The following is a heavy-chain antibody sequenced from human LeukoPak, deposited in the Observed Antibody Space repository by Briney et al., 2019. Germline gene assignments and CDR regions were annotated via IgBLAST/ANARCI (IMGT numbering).Heavy chain of an antibody. J-gene: IGHJ4*02. V-gene: IGHV3-7*03. CDR1: GFTFSSYW. Sequence: GGSLRLSCAASGFTFSSYWMNWARQAPGKGLEWVASINHNGNVNYYVDSVKGRFTISRDNAKNSLYLQMSNLRAEDTAVYYCARDGVPADVPFDYWGQGTLVTVSS. CDR3: ARDGVPADVPFDY. D-gene: IGHD3-10*02. CDR2: INHNGNVN.